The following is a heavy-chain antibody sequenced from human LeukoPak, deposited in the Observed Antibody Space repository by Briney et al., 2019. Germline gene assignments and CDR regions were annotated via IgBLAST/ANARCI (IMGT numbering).Heavy chain of an antibody. CDR1: GGSISSSDW. CDR2: IYHSGST. J-gene: IGHJ4*02. D-gene: IGHD3-22*01. V-gene: IGHV4-4*02. Sequence: PSETLSLTCAVSGGSISSSDWWSWVRQPPGKGLEGIGEIYHSGSTNYNPSVKSRVTISVDKSKNQFSLNLSSVTAADTAVYYCARDRRYYDSSAYIRGFDYWGQGTLVTVSS. CDR3: ARDRRYYDSSAYIRGFDY.